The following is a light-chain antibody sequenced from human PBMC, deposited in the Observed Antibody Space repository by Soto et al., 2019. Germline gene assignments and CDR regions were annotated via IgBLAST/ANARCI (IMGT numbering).Light chain of an antibody. CDR3: QQYKNWPL. J-gene: IGKJ5*01. V-gene: IGKV3-15*01. CDR1: QSISDT. CDR2: GAS. Sequence: ELVMTQSPATLSVSPGGRATLSCRARQSISDTLAWYQQKPGQPPSPLIYGASPRAAGVPARFTGIGSGTEFTLTLSSLQSEYFAVDDCQQYKNWPLFGQGTRLEIK.